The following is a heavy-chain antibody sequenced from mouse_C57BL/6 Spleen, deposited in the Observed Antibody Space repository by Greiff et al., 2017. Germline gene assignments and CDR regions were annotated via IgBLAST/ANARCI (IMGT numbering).Heavy chain of an antibody. D-gene: IGHD2-4*01. Sequence: VQLQQSGPELVKPGASVKISCKASGYTFTDYYMNWVKQSHGKSLEWIGDINPNNGGTSYNQKFKGKATLTVDKSSSTAYMELRSLTSEDSAVYYCARYDYGWFAYWGQGTLVTVSA. V-gene: IGHV1-26*01. J-gene: IGHJ3*01. CDR3: ARYDYGWFAY. CDR1: GYTFTDYY. CDR2: INPNNGGT.